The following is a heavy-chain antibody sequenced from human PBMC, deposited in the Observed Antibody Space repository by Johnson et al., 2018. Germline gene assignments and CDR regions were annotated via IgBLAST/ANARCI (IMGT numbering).Heavy chain of an antibody. Sequence: QVQLVESGAEVKKXGSSXKVXCKASGGTFSSYAISWVRQAHGQGLEWMGGIIPIFGTANYAQKFQGRVTITADESTSTAYMELSSLRSEDTAGYYCARGNGATGGGFDPWGQGTLVTVSS. J-gene: IGHJ5*02. V-gene: IGHV1-69*01. CDR3: ARGNGATGGGFDP. CDR1: GGTFSSYA. CDR2: IIPIFGTA. D-gene: IGHD5-12*01.